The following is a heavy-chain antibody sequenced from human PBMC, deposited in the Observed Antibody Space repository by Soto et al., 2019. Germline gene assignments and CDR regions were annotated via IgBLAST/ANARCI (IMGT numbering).Heavy chain of an antibody. J-gene: IGHJ2*01. CDR3: ARARSSWKDWYFDL. CDR1: GFTFSRYW. V-gene: IGHV3-7*03. Sequence: HPGVSLRLSCAASGFTFSRYWMSWVRQALAKGLEWVDNIKQDGSEKYYVDSVKGRFTISRDNAKNSLYLQMNSLRDEDTAVYYCARARSSWKDWYFDLWGRGTLVTVSS. D-gene: IGHD6-13*01. CDR2: IKQDGSEK.